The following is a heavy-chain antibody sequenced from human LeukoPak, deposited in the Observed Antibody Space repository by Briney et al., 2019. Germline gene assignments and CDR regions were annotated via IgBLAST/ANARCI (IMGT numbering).Heavy chain of an antibody. CDR3: ARGGTMVRGVPPGGY. Sequence: SETLSLTCAVYGGSFSGYYWSWIRQPPGKGLEWIGEINHSVSTNYNPSLNSRVTISVDTSKNQFSLKLSSVTAADTAVYYCARGGTMVRGVPPGGYWGQGTLVTVSS. J-gene: IGHJ4*02. D-gene: IGHD3-10*01. CDR2: INHSVST. V-gene: IGHV4-34*01. CDR1: GGSFSGYY.